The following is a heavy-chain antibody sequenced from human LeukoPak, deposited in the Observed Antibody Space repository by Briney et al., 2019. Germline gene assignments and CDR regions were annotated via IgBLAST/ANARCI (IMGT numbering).Heavy chain of an antibody. CDR3: ARVRYSGYDPTFDI. V-gene: IGHV3-33*01. D-gene: IGHD5-12*01. CDR2: IWYDGSNK. Sequence: GGSLRLSCAASGFTFSSYGMHWVRQAPGKGLEWVAVIWYDGSNKYYADSVKGRFTISRGNSKNTLYLQMNSLRAEDTAVYYCARVRYSGYDPTFDIWGQGTMVTVSS. CDR1: GFTFSSYG. J-gene: IGHJ3*02.